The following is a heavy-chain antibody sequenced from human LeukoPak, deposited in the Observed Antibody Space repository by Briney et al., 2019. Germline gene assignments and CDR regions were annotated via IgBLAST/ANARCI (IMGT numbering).Heavy chain of an antibody. V-gene: IGHV3-23*01. D-gene: IGHD5-24*01. CDR2: ISGSGGST. CDR1: GFTFSSYA. CDR3: AKDLAEMATFTAY. Sequence: GGSLRLSCAASGFTFSSYAMSRVRQAPGKGLEWVSAISGSGGSTYYADSVKGRFTISRDNSKNTLYLQMNSLRAEDTAGYYCAKDLAEMATFTAYWGEGTLVTVSS. J-gene: IGHJ4*02.